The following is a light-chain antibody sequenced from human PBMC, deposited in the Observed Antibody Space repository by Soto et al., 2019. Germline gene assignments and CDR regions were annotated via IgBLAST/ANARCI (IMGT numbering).Light chain of an antibody. CDR1: QDIRYY. CDR3: QHYNSLPIT. V-gene: IGKV1-33*01. CDR2: DAS. Sequence: VQMTQSPSSLSASLGDRGTITCQASQDIRYYLNWYQQKPGQAPKLLIYDASQLETGVPSRFSGSGSGTDVTFTINSLQPEDIATYYCQHYNSLPITCGQGTRGEI. J-gene: IGKJ5*01.